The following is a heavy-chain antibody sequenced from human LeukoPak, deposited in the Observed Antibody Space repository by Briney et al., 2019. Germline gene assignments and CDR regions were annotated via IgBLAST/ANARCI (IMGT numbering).Heavy chain of an antibody. CDR3: ARDPGSGYEEHFDY. J-gene: IGHJ4*02. CDR2: ISSSGSTM. Sequence: GGSLRLSCAASGLIFSDHYMSWLRHAPGKGLEWVSYISSSGSTMYYTDSVKGRLTISRDNAKDSLYPQMNSLRAEDTAVYYCARDPGSGYEEHFDYWGQGTLVTVSS. D-gene: IGHD5-12*01. V-gene: IGHV3-11*01. CDR1: GLIFSDHY.